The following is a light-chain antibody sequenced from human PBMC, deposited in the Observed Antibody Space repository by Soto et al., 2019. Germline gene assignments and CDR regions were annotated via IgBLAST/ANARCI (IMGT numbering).Light chain of an antibody. CDR3: QTWGTGIRV. V-gene: IGLV4-69*01. CDR1: SGHSTYA. CDR2: LNSDGSH. Sequence: QAVVTQSPSASASLGASVKLTCTLSSGHSTYAIAGHQQQPEKGPRYLMKLNSDGSHSKGDGIPDRFSGSSSGAERYLIISSLQSEDEADYYCQTWGTGIRVFGGGTKLTVL. J-gene: IGLJ2*01.